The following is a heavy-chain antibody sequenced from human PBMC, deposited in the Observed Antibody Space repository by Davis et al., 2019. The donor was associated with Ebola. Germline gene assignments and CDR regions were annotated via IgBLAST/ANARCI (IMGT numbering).Heavy chain of an antibody. J-gene: IGHJ4*02. Sequence: SVNVSCQASVSTLSNYTLHRVRQAPGQRPEWMGWINVGNGNTKYSGSFQGRVTMIRDTSANTAYMDLSNLRSEDTAVYYCARFPAGKTVLRWGQGTLVTVSS. CDR1: VSTLSNYT. CDR2: INVGNGNT. V-gene: IGHV1-3*01. D-gene: IGHD1-1*01. CDR3: ARFPAGKTVLR.